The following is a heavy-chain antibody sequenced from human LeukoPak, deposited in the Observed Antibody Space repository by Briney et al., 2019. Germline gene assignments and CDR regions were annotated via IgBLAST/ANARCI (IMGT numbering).Heavy chain of an antibody. V-gene: IGHV3-23*01. J-gene: IGHJ4*02. CDR3: AVSGGGYSSSWFDN. Sequence: GGSLRLSCAASGFTFSNYAMSWVRQAPGKGLEWVSVISGSGGSTYYADSVKGRFTISRDNSKNRLNLQMNSLRAEDTAVYYCAVSGGGYSSSWFDNWGQGTLVTVSS. D-gene: IGHD6-13*01. CDR1: GFTFSNYA. CDR2: ISGSGGST.